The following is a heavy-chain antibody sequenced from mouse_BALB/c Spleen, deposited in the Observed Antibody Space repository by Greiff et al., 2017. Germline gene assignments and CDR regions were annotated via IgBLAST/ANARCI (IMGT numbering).Heavy chain of an antibody. CDR1: GYTFTSYW. D-gene: IGHD2-4*01. V-gene: IGHV1S127*01. J-gene: IGHJ2*01. Sequence: QVQLQQPGAELVKPGASVKMSCKASGYTFTSYWMHWVKQRPGQGLEWIGVIDPSDSYTSYNQKFKGKATLTVDTSSSTAYMQLSSLTSEDSAVYYCTRGGDYDSFDYWGQGTTLTVSS. CDR3: TRGGDYDSFDY. CDR2: IDPSDSYT.